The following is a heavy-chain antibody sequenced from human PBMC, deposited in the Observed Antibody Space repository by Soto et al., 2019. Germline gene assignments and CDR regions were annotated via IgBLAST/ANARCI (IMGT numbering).Heavy chain of an antibody. CDR2: IYHSGST. CDR3: AASAPPATNYYYAMDV. J-gene: IGHJ6*02. V-gene: IGHV4-30-2*02. D-gene: IGHD5-12*01. Sequence: SETLSLTCAVSGGSISSGGYSWSWIRQPPGKGLEWIGYIYHSGSTYYNPSLKSRVTISVDRSKNQFSLKLSSVTAADTAVYYCAASAPPATNYYYAMDVWGQGTTVTVSS. CDR1: GGSISSGGYS.